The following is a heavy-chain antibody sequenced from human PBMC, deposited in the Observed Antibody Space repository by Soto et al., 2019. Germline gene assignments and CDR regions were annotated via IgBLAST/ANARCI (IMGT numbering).Heavy chain of an antibody. Sequence: GASVKVSCKASGYTFTSYYMHWVRQAPGQGLEWMGIINPSGGSTSYAQKFQGRVTMTRDTSTSTVYMELSSLRSEDTAVYYCARDGYYYDSSGYYGRYWGQGTLVTVSS. J-gene: IGHJ4*02. CDR2: INPSGGST. CDR1: GYTFTSYY. D-gene: IGHD3-22*01. CDR3: ARDGYYYDSSGYYGRY. V-gene: IGHV1-46*01.